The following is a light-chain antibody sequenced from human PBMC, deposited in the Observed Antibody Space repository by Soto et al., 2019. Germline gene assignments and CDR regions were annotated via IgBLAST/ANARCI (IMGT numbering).Light chain of an antibody. J-gene: IGKJ1*01. CDR2: AAS. CDR1: QSISSY. CDR3: QQSYNART. V-gene: IGKV1-39*01. Sequence: PSSLSASVGDRVTITCRARQSISSYLNWYQQKPGKAPKLLTYAASSLQSGVPSRFSGSGSGTDFTLTISSLQPEDPAIYYCQQSYNARTFGQGTKV.